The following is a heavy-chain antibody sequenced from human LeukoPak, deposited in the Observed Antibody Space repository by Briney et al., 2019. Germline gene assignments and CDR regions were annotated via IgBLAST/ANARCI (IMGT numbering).Heavy chain of an antibody. V-gene: IGHV4-39*07. CDR2: IYYSGST. Sequence: SETLSLTCTVSGGSISSSSYYWGWIRQPPGKGLEWIGSIYYSGSTYYNPSLKSRVTISVDKSKNQFSLKLSSVTAADTAVYYCARSLFVSGVTAVRGAFDIWGQGTMVTVSS. J-gene: IGHJ3*02. CDR3: ARSLFVSGVTAVRGAFDI. CDR1: GGSISSSSYY. D-gene: IGHD2-21*02.